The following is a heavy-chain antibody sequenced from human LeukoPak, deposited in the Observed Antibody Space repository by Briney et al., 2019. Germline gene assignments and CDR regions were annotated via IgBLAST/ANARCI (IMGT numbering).Heavy chain of an antibody. D-gene: IGHD3-16*01. CDR3: ASGRQLGH. Sequence: GGSLRLSCAASGFTFSSYWMSWVRQAPGKGLEWVANIKEDGSEKCHVDSVRGRFTISRDNAKNSLYLQMNSLRAEDTAVYYCASGRQLGHWGQGTLVTVSS. CDR1: GFTFSSYW. J-gene: IGHJ4*02. CDR2: IKEDGSEK. V-gene: IGHV3-7*01.